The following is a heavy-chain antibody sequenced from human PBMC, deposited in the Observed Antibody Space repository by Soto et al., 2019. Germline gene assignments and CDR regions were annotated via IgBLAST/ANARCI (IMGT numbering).Heavy chain of an antibody. CDR1: GFTFHNYA. CDR3: AKKGLGSLATYCTTGDCHYAFDV. D-gene: IGHD2-8*01. V-gene: IGHV3-23*01. J-gene: IGHJ3*01. Sequence: EVQLLESGGGLVRPGGSLRLSCAASGFTFHNYAMNWVRQAPGTGLEWVSTISGGGDGTYYADSVKGRFTISRDNSRNTVYLQMNSLRAEDTAVYYCAKKGLGSLATYCTTGDCHYAFDVWGQGTLVTVSS. CDR2: ISGGGDGT.